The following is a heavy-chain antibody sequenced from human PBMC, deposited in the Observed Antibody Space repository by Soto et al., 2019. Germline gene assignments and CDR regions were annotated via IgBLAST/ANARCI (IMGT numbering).Heavy chain of an antibody. J-gene: IGHJ6*02. CDR2: NNQTGSD. V-gene: IGHV4-34*01. Sequence: SGTLCLPFTVYGGSFRGYYWSWFRKPPGKGLEWIGENNQTGSDNHDPSPKSRVTTSVDTTNNQVSLRLSSVPAAGTAVYYCARIRGGGYFSGGSCYASNSYGMDVWGQGTTVTVSS. CDR3: ARIRGGGYFSGGSCYASNSYGMDV. CDR1: GGSFRGYY. D-gene: IGHD2-15*01.